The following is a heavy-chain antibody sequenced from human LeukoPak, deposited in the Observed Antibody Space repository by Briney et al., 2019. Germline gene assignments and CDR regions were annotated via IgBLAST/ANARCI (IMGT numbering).Heavy chain of an antibody. D-gene: IGHD6-19*01. CDR1: GGTFSSYV. J-gene: IGHJ3*02. V-gene: IGHV1-69*04. Sequence: SVKVSCKASGGTFSSYVISWVRQAPGQGLEWMGRIIPILGIANYAQKFQGRVTITADKSTSTAYMELSSLRSEDTALYYCAKDSQQWDAAGAFDIWGQGTMVTVSS. CDR2: IIPILGIA. CDR3: AKDSQQWDAAGAFDI.